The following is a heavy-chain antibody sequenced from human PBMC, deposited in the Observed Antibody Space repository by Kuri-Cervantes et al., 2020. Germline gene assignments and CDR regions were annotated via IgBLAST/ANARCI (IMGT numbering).Heavy chain of an antibody. CDR1: GYPFTGYY. CDR2: ISPHSGGA. J-gene: IGHJ4*02. D-gene: IGHD1-26*01. CDR3: ARSGSYSLIDH. Sequence: ASVKVSCKASGYPFTGYYIHWVRQAPGQGLEWMGWISPHSGGANYAQKFKSRVTITGDTSISTVYMDLRRLRSDDTAIYYCARSGSYSLIDHWGQGTLVTVSS. V-gene: IGHV1-2*02.